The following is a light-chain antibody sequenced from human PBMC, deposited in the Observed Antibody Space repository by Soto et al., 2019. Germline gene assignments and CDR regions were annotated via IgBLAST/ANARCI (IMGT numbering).Light chain of an antibody. CDR1: QGISSF. V-gene: IGKV1-9*01. J-gene: IGKJ1*01. CDR2: SAS. Sequence: DIQLTQSPSFLSASVGDRVTITCRASQGISSFLAWYQQQPGKAPKLLIYSASTLQSGVPSRFSGSGSGTEFTHTISSLQPEDFATYYCQQLNSYPLTFGQGTKVEI. CDR3: QQLNSYPLT.